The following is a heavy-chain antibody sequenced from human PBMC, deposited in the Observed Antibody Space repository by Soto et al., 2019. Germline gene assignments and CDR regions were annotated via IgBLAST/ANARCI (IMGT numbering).Heavy chain of an antibody. V-gene: IGHV3-30-3*01. CDR3: ARDTVGQTSAFDP. Sequence: GGSLRLSCAASGFTFSSYAMHWVRQAPGKGLEWVAVISYDGSNKYYADSVKGRFTISRDNSKNTLYLQMNSLRAEDTAVYYCARDTVGQTSAFDPWGQGTLVTVSS. D-gene: IGHD4-4*01. J-gene: IGHJ5*02. CDR1: GFTFSSYA. CDR2: ISYDGSNK.